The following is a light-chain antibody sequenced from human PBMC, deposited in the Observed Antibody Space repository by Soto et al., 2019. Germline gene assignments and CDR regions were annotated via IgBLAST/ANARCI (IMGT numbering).Light chain of an antibody. V-gene: IGKV3-20*01. CDR2: GAS. CDR3: HQYGSSQT. CDR1: QSVSSSY. J-gene: IGKJ1*01. Sequence: ALTQSPVTLASSPGEIATLSCSASQSVSSSYLAWYQQKPGQAPRLLIYGASSRATGIPDRFSGSGSGTDFTLSISRLEPEDFAVYYCHQYGSSQTFGQGTKVDIK.